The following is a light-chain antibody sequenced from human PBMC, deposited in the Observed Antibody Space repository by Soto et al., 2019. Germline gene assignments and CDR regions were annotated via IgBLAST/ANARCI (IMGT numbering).Light chain of an antibody. Sequence: DIQMTQSPSSLSASVGDRVTITCRASQSISNYLNWYQQKPGKAPKLLIYVASSLQSGVPSRFSGSGSGPYFTLTISSLQTEDFGTYSCQQSYSTRQYTFGQGTKVDSK. J-gene: IGKJ2*01. CDR1: QSISNY. CDR2: VAS. V-gene: IGKV1-39*01. CDR3: QQSYSTRQYT.